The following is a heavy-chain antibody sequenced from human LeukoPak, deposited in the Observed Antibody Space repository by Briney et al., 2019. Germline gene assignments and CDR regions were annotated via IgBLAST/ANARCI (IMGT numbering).Heavy chain of an antibody. J-gene: IGHJ4*02. D-gene: IGHD2-15*01. CDR2: IYYSGST. CDR3: GQGWQTPFDY. Sequence: PSETLSLTCTVSGGSISSYYWSWIRQPPGKGLEWIGYIYYSGSTNYNPFLKSRVTISVDTSKNQFSLKLSSVTAADTAVYYCGQGWQTPFDYWGQGTLVTVSS. V-gene: IGHV4-59*08. CDR1: GGSISSYY.